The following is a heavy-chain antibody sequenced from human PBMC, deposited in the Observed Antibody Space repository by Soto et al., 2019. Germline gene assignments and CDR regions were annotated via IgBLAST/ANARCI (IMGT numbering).Heavy chain of an antibody. CDR3: ARLSEGVFRGGSLGV. J-gene: IGHJ6*02. D-gene: IGHD3-10*01. V-gene: IGHV3-30-3*01. Sequence: GGSLRLSCAASGFTFSSYAMHWVRQAPGKGLEWVAVISYDGSNKYYADSVKGRFTISRDNSKNTLYLQMNSLRAEDTAVYYCARLSEGVFRGGSLGVWGQGTTVTVSS. CDR1: GFTFSSYA. CDR2: ISYDGSNK.